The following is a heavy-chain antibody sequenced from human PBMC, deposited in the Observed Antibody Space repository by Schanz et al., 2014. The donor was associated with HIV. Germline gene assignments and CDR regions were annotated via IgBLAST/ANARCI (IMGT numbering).Heavy chain of an antibody. CDR2: IKVNGATR. V-gene: IGHV3-11*01. Sequence: GQLVEAGGGLGKPGGALRLSCAASGFTFTDNYMSWVRPAPGKGPEWLSYIKVNGATREYADSVKGRFTISRDNARTSLYLQMNSLRAEDTAVYYCARVFGRTYGLPDYWGQGTLVTVSS. CDR1: GFTFTDNY. D-gene: IGHD3-10*01. J-gene: IGHJ4*02. CDR3: ARVFGRTYGLPDY.